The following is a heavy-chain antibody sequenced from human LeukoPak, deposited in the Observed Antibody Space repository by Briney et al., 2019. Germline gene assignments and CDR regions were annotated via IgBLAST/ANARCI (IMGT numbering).Heavy chain of an antibody. CDR2: INTNSGTT. CDR1: GFAFSVYA. Sequence: GGSLRLSCTASGFAFSVYAMSWLRQPPGKGLEWVSTINTNSGTTSYAAFVRGRFTISRDNSKNTLYLQLKTLRADDTATYYCAKPKSGGLAVTADWFHPWGQGTLVVVSS. CDR3: AKPKSGGLAVTADWFHP. D-gene: IGHD6-19*01. J-gene: IGHJ5*01. V-gene: IGHV3-23*01.